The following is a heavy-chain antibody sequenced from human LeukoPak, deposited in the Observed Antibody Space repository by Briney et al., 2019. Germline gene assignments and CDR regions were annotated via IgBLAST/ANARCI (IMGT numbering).Heavy chain of an antibody. D-gene: IGHD5-12*01. CDR2: ISYDGSNK. V-gene: IGHV3-30*18. CDR3: AKDGRGYSGYGATARARMGAAFDI. Sequence: PGRSLRLSCAASGFTFSSYGMHWVRQAPGKGLEWVAVISYDGSNKYYADSVKGRFTISRDNSKNTLYLQMNSLRAEDTAVYYCAKDGRGYSGYGATARARMGAAFDIWGQGTMVTVSS. CDR1: GFTFSSYG. J-gene: IGHJ3*02.